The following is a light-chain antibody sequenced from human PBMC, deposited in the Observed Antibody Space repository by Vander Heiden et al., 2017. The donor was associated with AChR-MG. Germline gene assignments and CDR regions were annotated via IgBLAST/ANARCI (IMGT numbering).Light chain of an antibody. Sequence: QSALPQPASLPGSPAQSITISCTGTSNDVGSYNLVSWYQQHPGKAPKLMISEVTKRPSGVSNRFSGSKSGDTASLTISGLQAEDEADYYCCSFTGSSTEVFGSGTKVTVL. CDR1: SNDVGSYNL. V-gene: IGLV2-23*02. J-gene: IGLJ1*01. CDR2: EVT. CDR3: CSFTGSSTEV.